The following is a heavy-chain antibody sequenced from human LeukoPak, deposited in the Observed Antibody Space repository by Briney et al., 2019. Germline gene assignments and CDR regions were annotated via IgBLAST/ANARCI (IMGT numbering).Heavy chain of an antibody. J-gene: IGHJ3*02. V-gene: IGHV1-8*01. CDR2: MNPNSGNT. Sequence: APVKVSCKASGYTFTSYDINWVRQATGQGLEWMGWMNPNSGNTGYAQKFQGRVTMTRNTSISTAYMELSSLRSEDTAVYYCAGPLDYYDSSGYYPDAFDIWGQGTMVTVSS. CDR1: GYTFTSYD. D-gene: IGHD3-22*01. CDR3: AGPLDYYDSSGYYPDAFDI.